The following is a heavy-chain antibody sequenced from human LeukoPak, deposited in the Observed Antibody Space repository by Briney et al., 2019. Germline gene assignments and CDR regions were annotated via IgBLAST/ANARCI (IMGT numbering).Heavy chain of an antibody. Sequence: GGSLRLSCAASGFTFSSYNMYWVRQAPGKGLEWVSSLSGGSDYIFYADPVKGRFTVSRDNARNALYLQMNSLRAEDTAVYYCARSDSGYDFWSGYYRDAFDIWGQGTMVTVSS. CDR3: ARSDSGYDFWSGYYRDAFDI. CDR2: LSGGSDYI. CDR1: GFTFSSYN. V-gene: IGHV3-21*01. D-gene: IGHD3-3*01. J-gene: IGHJ3*02.